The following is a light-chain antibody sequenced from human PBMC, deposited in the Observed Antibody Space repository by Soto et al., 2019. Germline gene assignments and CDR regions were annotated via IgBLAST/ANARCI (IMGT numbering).Light chain of an antibody. V-gene: IGKV3-15*01. CDR2: GTS. Sequence: EIVMTHSPATLSVSPGERATLSCRASQSVSSNLAWYQQKPGQAPRLLIYGTSTRATGIPAKFSGSGSGTEFTLTISSLQSEDFAVYYCQQYNNWPRITFGQGTRLEIK. CDR1: QSVSSN. J-gene: IGKJ5*01. CDR3: QQYNNWPRIT.